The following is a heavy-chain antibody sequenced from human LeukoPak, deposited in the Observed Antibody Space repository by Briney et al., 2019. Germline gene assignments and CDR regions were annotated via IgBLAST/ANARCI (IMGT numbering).Heavy chain of an antibody. CDR2: IHHSGST. CDR1: GYFISSGYY. CDR3: ARQDGWYYYYYYMDV. Sequence: SETLSLTCTVSGYFISSGYYWGWIRQPPGKGLQWIGSIHHSGSTYYNPSLKSRVTISVDTSKNQFSLKLSSVTAADTAVYYCARQDGWYYYYYYMDVWGKGTTVTISS. V-gene: IGHV4-38-2*02. D-gene: IGHD6-19*01. J-gene: IGHJ6*03.